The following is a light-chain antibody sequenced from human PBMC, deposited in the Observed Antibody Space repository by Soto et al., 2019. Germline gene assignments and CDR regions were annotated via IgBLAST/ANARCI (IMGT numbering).Light chain of an antibody. Sequence: DIQMTQSPSAMSASVGDRVTITCRASQDISNSLAWLQQRPGKVPKRLIYPAPSLQSGVPSRFSGSRSGTEFTLTISSLQPEDFQTYYCLQHKTSPWTFGQGTKVKSN. CDR2: PAP. V-gene: IGKV1-17*03. CDR1: QDISNS. CDR3: LQHKTSPWT. J-gene: IGKJ1*01.